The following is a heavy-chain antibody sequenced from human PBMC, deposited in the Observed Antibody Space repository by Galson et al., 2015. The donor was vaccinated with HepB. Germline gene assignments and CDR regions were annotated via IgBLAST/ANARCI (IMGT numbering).Heavy chain of an antibody. D-gene: IGHD2-2*02. CDR2: INPSGGST. CDR3: AREGLGWYCSSTSCYTFDY. CDR1: GYTFTSYY. Sequence: SVKVSCKASGYTFTSYYMHWVRQAPGQGLEWMGIINPSGGSTSYAQKFQGRVTMTRGTSTSTVYMELSSLRSEDTAVYYCAREGLGWYCSSTSCYTFDYWGQGTLVTVSS. V-gene: IGHV1-46*01. J-gene: IGHJ4*02.